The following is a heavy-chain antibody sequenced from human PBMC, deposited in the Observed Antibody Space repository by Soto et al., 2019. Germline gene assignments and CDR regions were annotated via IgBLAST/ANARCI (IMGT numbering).Heavy chain of an antibody. CDR1: GASVDSAGYF. J-gene: IGHJ1*01. D-gene: IGHD5-18*01. Sequence: PSETQSLTCTVSGASVDSAGYFWTWIRRRPGKGLEWIGHINYSGSTDHTPSLRSRLMVSIDTSKNQFSLKLNSVTAADTAIYYCARGTGLSYTYGIDDWGQGTLVTVSS. CDR3: ARGTGLSYTYGIDD. CDR2: INYSGST. V-gene: IGHV4-31*03.